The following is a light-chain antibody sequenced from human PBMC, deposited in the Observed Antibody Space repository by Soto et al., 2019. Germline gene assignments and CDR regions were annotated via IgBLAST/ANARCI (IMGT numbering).Light chain of an antibody. J-gene: IGLJ2*01. CDR1: NSNIGSNI. CDR2: SND. CDR3: SAWDASLNAVL. Sequence: QTVVSQPPSASGTPGQRVTISCSGRNSNIGSNIVNWYQQLPGTAPKLLIYSNDQRPSGVPDRFSGSKSGTSASLAISGLQSEDEADYYCSAWDASLNAVLFGGGTKVTVL. V-gene: IGLV1-44*01.